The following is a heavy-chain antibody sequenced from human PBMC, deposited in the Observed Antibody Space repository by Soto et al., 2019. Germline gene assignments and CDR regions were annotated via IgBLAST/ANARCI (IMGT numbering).Heavy chain of an antibody. Sequence: QVQLQESGPGRVKPSQTLSLTCTVSGGSIRSDGYYWSWIRQHPRKGLEWIGYINHSGNSYYNPSLKRRVTMSLDTSMNQFSLKLNSVTAADSAVYYCARDRQDYGRLNAFDIWCQGTIVTASS. CDR1: GGSIRSDGYY. CDR2: INHSGNS. V-gene: IGHV4-31*03. J-gene: IGHJ3*02. CDR3: ARDRQDYGRLNAFDI. D-gene: IGHD4-17*01.